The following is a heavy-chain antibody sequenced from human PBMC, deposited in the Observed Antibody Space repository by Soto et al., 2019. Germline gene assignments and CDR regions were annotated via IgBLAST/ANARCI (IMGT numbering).Heavy chain of an antibody. CDR2: IISDESTT. D-gene: IGHD2-15*01. J-gene: IGHJ3*02. CDR1: GFTFSTYW. CDR3: ATGPTPAFDI. Sequence: PGGSLRLSCAASGFTFSTYWMHWVRQAPGKGLVWVSRIISDESTTIYADFVKGRFTISRDNAKNTLYLQMNSLSVEDTAMYYCATGPTPAFDIWGIGTMVTVSS. V-gene: IGHV3-74*01.